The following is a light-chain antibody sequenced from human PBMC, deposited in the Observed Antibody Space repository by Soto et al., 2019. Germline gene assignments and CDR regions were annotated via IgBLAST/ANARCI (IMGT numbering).Light chain of an antibody. V-gene: IGKV3-15*01. Sequence: IVLSQTPRTLSLCTGERATLSCRASQSLSNNIYLAWYQQKPGQAPRLLIYGASTRATGIPARFSGSGSGTEFTLTISCRQSEHFAVYYCQQYNNWPRTFGQGTKVDI. CDR3: QQYNNWPRT. CDR2: GAS. J-gene: IGKJ1*01. CDR1: QSLSNN.